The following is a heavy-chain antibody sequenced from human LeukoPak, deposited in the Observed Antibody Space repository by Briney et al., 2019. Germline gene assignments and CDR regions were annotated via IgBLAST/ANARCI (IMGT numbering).Heavy chain of an antibody. Sequence: GASVKVSCKTSGYTFTGYYIHWVRQAPGQGLEWMGWIDPNSGGTNYAQKFQGRVTMTRDTSISTAYMELSSLRSEDTAVYYCARGVVPAAIQNLHAFDIWGQGTMVTVSS. J-gene: IGHJ3*02. CDR3: ARGVVPAAIQNLHAFDI. CDR1: GYTFTGYY. D-gene: IGHD2-2*02. CDR2: IDPNSGGT. V-gene: IGHV1-2*02.